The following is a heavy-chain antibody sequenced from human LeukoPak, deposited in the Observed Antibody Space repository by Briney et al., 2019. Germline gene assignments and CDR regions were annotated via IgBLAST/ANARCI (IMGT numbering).Heavy chain of an antibody. Sequence: KASETLSLTCTVSGGSISSYYWSWIRQPPGKGLEWIGYIYYSGSTNYNPSLKSRVTISVDTSKNQFSLKLSSVTAADTAVYYCARARIQLWTFDYWGQGTLVTVSS. CDR2: IYYSGST. CDR3: ARARIQLWTFDY. V-gene: IGHV4-59*01. CDR1: GGSISSYY. J-gene: IGHJ4*02. D-gene: IGHD5-18*01.